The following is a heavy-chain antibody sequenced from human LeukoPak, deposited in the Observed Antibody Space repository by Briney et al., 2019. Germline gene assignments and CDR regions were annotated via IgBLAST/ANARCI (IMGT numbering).Heavy chain of an antibody. J-gene: IGHJ4*02. CDR2: IIPIFGTA. CDR1: GGTFSSYA. CDR3: AGEYYYGSGSYYRTSFDY. Sequence: SVKVSCKASGGTFSSYAISWVRQAPGQGLEWMGGIIPIFGTANYAQKFQGRVTITADESTSTAYMELSSLRSEDTAVYYCAGEYYYGSGSYYRTSFDYWGQGTLVTVSS. D-gene: IGHD3-10*01. V-gene: IGHV1-69*13.